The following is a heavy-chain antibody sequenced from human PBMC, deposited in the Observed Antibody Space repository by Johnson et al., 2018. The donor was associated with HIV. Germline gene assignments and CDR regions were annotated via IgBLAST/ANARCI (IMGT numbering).Heavy chain of an antibody. Sequence: VQLVESGGGVVRPGGSLRLSCAASGFTFDDYGMSWVRQAPGKGLEWVSGINWNGGSTGYADSVKGRFTISRDNAKNSLYLQMNSLRAEDPALYYCARDVYNFWGGYPNLGRDAFDIWGQGTMVTVSS. CDR2: INWNGGST. CDR1: GFTFDDYG. J-gene: IGHJ3*02. D-gene: IGHD3-3*01. V-gene: IGHV3-20*04. CDR3: ARDVYNFWGGYPNLGRDAFDI.